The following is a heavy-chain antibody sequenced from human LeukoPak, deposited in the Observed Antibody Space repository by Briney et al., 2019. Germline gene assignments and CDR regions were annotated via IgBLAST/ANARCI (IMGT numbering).Heavy chain of an antibody. Sequence: GASVKVSCKASGYTFTSYYMHWVRQAPGQGLEWMGIINPSGGSTSYAQKFQGRVTMTRDTSTSTVYMELSSLRSEDTAVYYCATQVRGDGFDYWGQGTLVTVSS. J-gene: IGHJ4*02. CDR1: GYTFTSYY. D-gene: IGHD3-10*01. CDR3: ATQVRGDGFDY. V-gene: IGHV1-46*01. CDR2: INPSGGST.